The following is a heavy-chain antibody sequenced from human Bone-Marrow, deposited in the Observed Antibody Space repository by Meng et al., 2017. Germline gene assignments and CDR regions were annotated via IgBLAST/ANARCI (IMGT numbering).Heavy chain of an antibody. V-gene: IGHV3-69-1*02. CDR3: ARDLFPHDYGDYQPYGY. Sequence: GESLKISCAASGFTVTSNEMSWVRQAPGKGLEWVSSISGDSTYYADSVKGRFTISRDNAKSSLYLQMNSLTGEDTAVYYCARDLFPHDYGDYQPYGYWGQGTLVTVSS. D-gene: IGHD4-17*01. CDR2: ISGDST. J-gene: IGHJ4*02. CDR1: GFTVTSNE.